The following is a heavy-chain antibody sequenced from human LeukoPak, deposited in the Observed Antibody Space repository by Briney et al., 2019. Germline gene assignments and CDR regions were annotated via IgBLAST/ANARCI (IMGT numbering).Heavy chain of an antibody. CDR2: VHYSGSI. CDR3: ATSQLVLYYFDY. Sequence: SETLSLTCTVSGGSISSTTYYWGWIRQSPGKGLEWIGSVHYSGSIYYTSSLQSRVTISVETSKNQFSLRLSSVTAADTAVYYCATSQLVLYYFDYWGQGTLVTVSS. J-gene: IGHJ4*02. V-gene: IGHV4-39*01. CDR1: GGSISSTTYY. D-gene: IGHD6-6*01.